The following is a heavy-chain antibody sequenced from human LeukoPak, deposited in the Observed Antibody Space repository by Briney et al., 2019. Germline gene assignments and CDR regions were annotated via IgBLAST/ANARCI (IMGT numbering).Heavy chain of an antibody. J-gene: IGHJ4*02. CDR2: INTYNGNT. Sequence: ASVKVSCKASGYTFTTYGISWVRQAPGQGFEWMGWINTYNGNTNYAHKFRGRVTMTTDTSTRTVYMEVRSLRSDDTAVYYCARDSSGWFDYWGQGTLVTVSS. D-gene: IGHD6-19*01. CDR1: GYTFTTYG. CDR3: ARDSSGWFDY. V-gene: IGHV1-18*04.